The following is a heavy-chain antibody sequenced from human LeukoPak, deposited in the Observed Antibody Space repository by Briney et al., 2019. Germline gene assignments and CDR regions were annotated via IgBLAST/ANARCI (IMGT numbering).Heavy chain of an antibody. CDR2: INHSGST. CDR3: ARGITPDY. Sequence: SETLSLTCAVYGGSFSGYYWSWIRQPPGKGLEWVGEINHSGSTNYNPSLKSRVTISVDTSKNQFSLKLSSVTAADTAVYYCARGITPDYWGQGTLVTVSS. J-gene: IGHJ4*02. D-gene: IGHD4-23*01. CDR1: GGSFSGYY. V-gene: IGHV4-34*01.